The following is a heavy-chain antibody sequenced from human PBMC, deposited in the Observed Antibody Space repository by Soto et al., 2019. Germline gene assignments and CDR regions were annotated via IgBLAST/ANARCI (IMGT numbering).Heavy chain of an antibody. J-gene: IGHJ4*02. D-gene: IGHD3-10*01. CDR2: IDAFDSRT. Sequence: GESLKISCEASGYTFTNYWIIWVRHIPGKGLEWMGRIDAFDSRTNYSPSFQGHVTISIDKSISTAYLQWSGLKASDTAMYYCAKRGGPGLFDYWGQGTLVTVSS. V-gene: IGHV5-10-1*01. CDR1: GYTFTNYW. CDR3: AKRGGPGLFDY.